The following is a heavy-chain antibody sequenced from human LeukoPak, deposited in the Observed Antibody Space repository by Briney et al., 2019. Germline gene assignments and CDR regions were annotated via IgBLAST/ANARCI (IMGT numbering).Heavy chain of an antibody. CDR2: INHSGRT. J-gene: IGHJ4*02. CDR1: GGSFSGYH. CDR3: ARQGGGFWSGSYPFDY. D-gene: IGHD3-3*01. V-gene: IGHV4-34*01. Sequence: SETLSLTCAVYGGSFSGYHWSWIRQPPGKGLEWIGEINHSGRTNYNPSLKSRVTISVDTSNNHFTLTLRSVTAGDTAVYYCARQGGGFWSGSYPFDYWGQGTLVAVSS.